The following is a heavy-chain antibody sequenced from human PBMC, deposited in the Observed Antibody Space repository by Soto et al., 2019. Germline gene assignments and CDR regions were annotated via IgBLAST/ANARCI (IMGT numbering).Heavy chain of an antibody. CDR2: IWFDGSKK. Sequence: PGGSLRLSCPASGFKFRNYSIHWVRQARGEGLEWLAVIWFDGSKKYYADSMKGRFTISRDNSKNTVYLDMNSLTADDSGVFYCARAHTMMILDRFDPSGHGTLVTVSS. CDR3: ARAHTMMILDRFDP. D-gene: IGHD3-22*01. CDR1: GFKFRNYS. J-gene: IGHJ5*02. V-gene: IGHV3-33*01.